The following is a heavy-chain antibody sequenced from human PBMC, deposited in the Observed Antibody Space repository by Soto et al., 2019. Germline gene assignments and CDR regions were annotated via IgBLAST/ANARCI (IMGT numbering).Heavy chain of an antibody. CDR2: FDPEDGET. V-gene: IGHV1-24*01. Sequence: ASVKVSCKVSGYALTELSMHWVRQAPGKGLEWMGGFDPEDGETIYAQKFQGRVTMTEDTSTDTAYMELSSLRSEDTAVYYCATGYSYGYGYFDYWGQGTLVTVSS. CDR3: ATGYSYGYGYFDY. J-gene: IGHJ4*02. CDR1: GYALTELS. D-gene: IGHD5-18*01.